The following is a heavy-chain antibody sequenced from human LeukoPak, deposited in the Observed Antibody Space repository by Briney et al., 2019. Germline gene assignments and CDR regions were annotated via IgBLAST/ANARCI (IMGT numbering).Heavy chain of an antibody. Sequence: PGGSLRLSCAASGFTFSSYGMHWVRQAPGKGLEWVAFIRYDGNNKYYADSVKGRFTISRDNSKNTLYLQMNSLRAEDTAVYYCATHDSSGSIYDAFDIWGQGTMVTVSS. J-gene: IGHJ3*02. D-gene: IGHD3-22*01. CDR3: ATHDSSGSIYDAFDI. CDR2: IRYDGNNK. CDR1: GFTFSSYG. V-gene: IGHV3-30*02.